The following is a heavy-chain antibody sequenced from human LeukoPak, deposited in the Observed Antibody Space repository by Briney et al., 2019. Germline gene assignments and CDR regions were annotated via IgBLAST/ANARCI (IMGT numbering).Heavy chain of an antibody. CDR1: GFSLSTYW. Sequence: PGGSLRLSCAASGFSLSTYWMSWVRQAPGKGLEWVATIKQDGSEKYYVDSVKGRITVSRDNAKNSLYLQMNSLRAEDTAVYYCASDRFAADAFDIWGQGTMVTVSS. CDR3: ASDRFAADAFDI. J-gene: IGHJ3*02. CDR2: IKQDGSEK. V-gene: IGHV3-7*01. D-gene: IGHD6-25*01.